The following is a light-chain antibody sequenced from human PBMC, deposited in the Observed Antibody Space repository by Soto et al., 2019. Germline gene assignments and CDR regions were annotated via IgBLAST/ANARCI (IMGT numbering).Light chain of an antibody. V-gene: IGKV1-8*01. CDR1: QGISSY. J-gene: IGKJ5*01. Sequence: AIRMTQSPSSVSASTGDRVTITWLASQGISSYLAWYQQKPGKAPKPLIYAASTLQSGVPSRFSGSGSGTDFTLTISCLQSEDFATYYCQQYYSYPITFGQGTRLEI. CDR3: QQYYSYPIT. CDR2: AAS.